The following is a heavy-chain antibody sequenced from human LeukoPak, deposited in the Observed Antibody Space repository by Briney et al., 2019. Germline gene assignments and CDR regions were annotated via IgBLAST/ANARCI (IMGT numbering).Heavy chain of an antibody. V-gene: IGHV3-23*01. CDR3: AGRGGSNGWGAFDV. D-gene: IGHD2-8*01. J-gene: IGHJ3*01. CDR2: IGGSGEST. Sequence: HPGGSLRLSCAASGFTFSTHAMNWVRQAPGKGLEWVSNIGGSGESTYYADSVKGRFTISRDNSKNTVFLQMNSLSRDDTAVYYCAGRGGSNGWGAFDVWGQGTTITVSS. CDR1: GFTFSTHA.